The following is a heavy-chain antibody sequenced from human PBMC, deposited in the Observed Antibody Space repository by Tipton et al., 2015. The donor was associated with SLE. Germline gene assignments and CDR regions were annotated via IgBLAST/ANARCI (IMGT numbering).Heavy chain of an antibody. Sequence: SLRLSCAASGFAFSNYAMNWVRQAPGKGLEWISYITIGGSTIYYTDSAKGRFTISRDNAKNSLYLQMNSLTAEDTAIYYCARAARGSSAPGFDIWGQGTMVTVSS. V-gene: IGHV3-48*03. CDR2: ITIGGSTI. J-gene: IGHJ3*02. CDR3: ARAARGSSAPGFDI. CDR1: GFAFSNYA. D-gene: IGHD6-25*01.